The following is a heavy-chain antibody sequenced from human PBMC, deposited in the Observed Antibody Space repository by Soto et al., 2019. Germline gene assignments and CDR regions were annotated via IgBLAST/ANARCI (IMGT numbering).Heavy chain of an antibody. CDR2: IYSGGST. D-gene: IGHD2-2*01. CDR1: GFTVSSNY. J-gene: IGHJ4*02. CDR3: ARGRCSGTSCYEAYFAY. V-gene: IGHV3-66*01. Sequence: GGSLRLSCAASGFTVSSNYMSWVRQAPGKGLEWVSVIYSGGSTYYADSVKGRFTISRDNSKNTLYLQMNSLRAEDTAVYYCARGRCSGTSCYEAYFAYWGQGTRVTVSS.